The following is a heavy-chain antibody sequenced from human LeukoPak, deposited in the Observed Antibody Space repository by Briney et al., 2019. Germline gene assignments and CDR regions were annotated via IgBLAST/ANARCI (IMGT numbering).Heavy chain of an antibody. J-gene: IGHJ3*02. CDR1: GGSISSDY. D-gene: IGHD6-19*01. V-gene: IGHV4-59*12. CDR3: ARDQWLLRGGDHDAFDI. CDR2: VYYSGIT. Sequence: SETLSLTCTVSGGSISSDYWSWIRQPPGKGLEWIGYVYYSGITNYNPSLKRRVTISVGTSKNHFSLKLTSVTAADTAVYYCARDQWLLRGGDHDAFDIWGRGTMVTVSS.